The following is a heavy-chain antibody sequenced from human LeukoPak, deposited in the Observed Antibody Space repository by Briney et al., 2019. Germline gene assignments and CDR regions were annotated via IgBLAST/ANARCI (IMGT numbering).Heavy chain of an antibody. D-gene: IGHD4-23*01. CDR2: IYPSGSSSHSGTT. V-gene: IGHV4-39*01. CDR1: GGSVSSSFYY. Sequence: SETLSLTCTVSGGSVSSSFYYWGWIRQSPGKGLEWIGTIYPSGSSSHSGTTYYKPSLKSRVTISVDTSKNQFSLKLSSVTAADTAVYYCARHAPRGDYGGNSIDYWGQGTLVTVSS. CDR3: ARHAPRGDYGGNSIDY. J-gene: IGHJ4*02.